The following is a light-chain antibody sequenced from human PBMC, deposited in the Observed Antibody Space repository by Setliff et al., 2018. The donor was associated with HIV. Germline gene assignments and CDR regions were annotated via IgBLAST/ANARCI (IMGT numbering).Light chain of an antibody. CDR1: SSNIGNNY. CDR2: ENN. CDR3: GTWDSSLSAPV. J-gene: IGLJ3*02. Sequence: KSAISCSGSSSNIGNNYVSWYQQFPGTAPKLFVYENNKRPSGIPDRVSGSKSGTSATLGITGLQTGDEADYYCGTWDSSLSAPVFGGGTK. V-gene: IGLV1-51*02.